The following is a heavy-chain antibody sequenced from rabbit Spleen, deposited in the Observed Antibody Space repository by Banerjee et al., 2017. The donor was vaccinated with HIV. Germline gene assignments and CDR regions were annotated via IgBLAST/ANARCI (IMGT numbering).Heavy chain of an antibody. CDR2: IDTSSGST. CDR1: GFDFTTTYY. V-gene: IGHV1S40*01. D-gene: IGHD8-1*01. CDR3: ARDGAGGSYFAL. Sequence: QSLEESGGDLVKPGASLTLTCKASGFDFTTTYYMCWVRQAPGKGLQLIACIDTSSGSTDYASWVNGRFTISKTSSTTVDLKMTSLTAADTATYFCARDGAGGSYFALWGQGTLVTVS. J-gene: IGHJ4*01.